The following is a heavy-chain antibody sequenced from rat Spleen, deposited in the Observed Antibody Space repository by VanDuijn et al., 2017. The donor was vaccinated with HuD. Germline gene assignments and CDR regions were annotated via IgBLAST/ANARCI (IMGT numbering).Heavy chain of an antibody. J-gene: IGHJ2*01. Sequence: EVQLVESDGGLVQPGKSLKLSCAASGFTFSDFFMAWVRQAQTKWLGWVATISYDDSTTYYRDSVTGRFTISGDNTKNTLYLQMDNLRSEDAATYYCARAGYLRDWYFDFWGQGVMVTVSS. CDR1: GFTFSDFF. V-gene: IGHV5-29*01. CDR2: ISYDDSTT. D-gene: IGHD2-2*01. CDR3: ARAGYLRDWYFDF.